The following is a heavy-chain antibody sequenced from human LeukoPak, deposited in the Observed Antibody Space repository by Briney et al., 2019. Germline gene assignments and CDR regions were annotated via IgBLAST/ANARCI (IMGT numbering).Heavy chain of an antibody. Sequence: GASVKVSCKASGYTFTSYGISWVRQAPGQGLEWMGWISAYNGNTNYAQKLQGRVTMTTDTSTSTAYMELRSLRSDDTAVYYCARDLGGSGYPYYFDYWGQGTLVTVSS. CDR2: ISAYNGNT. J-gene: IGHJ4*02. V-gene: IGHV1-18*01. D-gene: IGHD3-22*01. CDR3: ARDLGGSGYPYYFDY. CDR1: GYTFTSYG.